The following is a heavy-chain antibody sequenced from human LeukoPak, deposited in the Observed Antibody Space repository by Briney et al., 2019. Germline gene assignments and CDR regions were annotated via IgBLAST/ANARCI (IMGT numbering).Heavy chain of an antibody. D-gene: IGHD5-18*01. Sequence: SHALSLTYKVSGDSISSGGYSWSWSRQLAGKSLEWGGRIYSGWATNYNPSRKSRLGMSGDTSRNQFSLKLNSVTTAATARDFCARDPNGDRAMVGGGFDIWGQGAMVTVSS. CDR2: IYSGWAT. J-gene: IGHJ3*02. CDR1: GDSISSGGYS. V-gene: IGHV4-61*02. CDR3: ARDPNGDRAMVGGGFDI.